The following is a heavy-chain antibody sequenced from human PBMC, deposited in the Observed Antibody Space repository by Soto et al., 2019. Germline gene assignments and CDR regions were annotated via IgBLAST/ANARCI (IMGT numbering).Heavy chain of an antibody. CDR1: GGTLSSFITYP. CDR3: ARRDTSGFLRYFDT. J-gene: IGHJ4*02. D-gene: IGHD3-3*01. V-gene: IGHV1-69*06. CDR2: IVPNVGTV. Sequence: QVQLVQSGPEGKTPGSSVKVSCKTSGGTLSSFITYPINWGRQAPGQGPEWMGGIVPNVGTVNYAQRFQGRVTITADKSTGTSYMELNNLRSEDTGLYYFARRDTSGFLRYFDTWGQGPLVTVS.